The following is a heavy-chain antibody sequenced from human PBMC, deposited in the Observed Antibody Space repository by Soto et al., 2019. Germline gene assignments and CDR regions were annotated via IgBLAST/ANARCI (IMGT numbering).Heavy chain of an antibody. D-gene: IGHD2-2*01. CDR2: IYHSGST. CDR3: ARVPDR. V-gene: IGHV4-30-2*01. J-gene: IGHJ5*02. Sequence: SETLSPTCAVSGGSISSGGYSWSWILQPPGKGLEWIGYIYHSGSTYYNPSLKSRVTISVDRSKNQFSLKLSSVTAADTAVYYCARVPDRWGQGTLVTVSS. CDR1: GGSISSGGYS.